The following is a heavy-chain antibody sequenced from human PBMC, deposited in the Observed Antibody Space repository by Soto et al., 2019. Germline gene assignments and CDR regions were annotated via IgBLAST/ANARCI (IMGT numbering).Heavy chain of an antibody. CDR1: GGSISSYY. Sequence: LSLTCTVSGGSISSYYWSWIRQPPGKGLEWIGYIYYSGSTNYNPSLKSRVTISVDTSKNQFSLKLSSVTAADTAVYYCASMAARWWFDPWGQGTLVTVSS. D-gene: IGHD6-6*01. CDR2: IYYSGST. J-gene: IGHJ5*02. CDR3: ASMAARWWFDP. V-gene: IGHV4-59*01.